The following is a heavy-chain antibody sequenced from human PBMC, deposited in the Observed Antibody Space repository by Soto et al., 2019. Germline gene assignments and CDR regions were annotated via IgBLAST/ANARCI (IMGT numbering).Heavy chain of an antibody. CDR2: ISYDGSNK. CDR1: GFTFSSYG. V-gene: IGHV3-30*03. Sequence: GGSLRLSCAAFGFTFSSYGMHWVRQAPGKGLEWVAVISYDGSNKYYADSVKGRFTISRDNSKNTLYLQMNTLGAEDTAVYYCARDGIGGTVFRGYLDYWGRGTVVTVSS. D-gene: IGHD1-7*01. CDR3: ARDGIGGTVFRGYLDY. J-gene: IGHJ4*02.